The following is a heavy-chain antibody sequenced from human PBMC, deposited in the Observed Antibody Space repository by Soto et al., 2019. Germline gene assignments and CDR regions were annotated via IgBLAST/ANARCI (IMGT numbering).Heavy chain of an antibody. CDR1: GCSISSSSYY. Sequence: LTCTVSGCSISSSSYYWGWIRQPPGKGLEWIGSIYYSGSTHYNPSLKSRVTISVDTSKNQFSLKLSSVTAADTAVYYCARGGSSGWYGMDVWGQGTTVTVSS. CDR3: ARGGSSGWYGMDV. D-gene: IGHD6-19*01. J-gene: IGHJ6*02. V-gene: IGHV4-39*01. CDR2: IYYSGST.